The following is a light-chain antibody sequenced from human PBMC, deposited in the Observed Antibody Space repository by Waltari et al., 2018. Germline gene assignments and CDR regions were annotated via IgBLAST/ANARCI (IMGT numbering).Light chain of an antibody. J-gene: IGLJ3*02. V-gene: IGLV2-23*01. CDR1: SSDVGSHNF. CDR2: EDN. Sequence: QSALTQPASVSGSPGQSITISCTESSSDVGSHNFVSWYQQHPGKAPKVMIYEDNMRPAGLSNRFSGSKSGITASLTISGLQADDEADYYCCSYAGGSPRWVFGGGTKLTVL. CDR3: CSYAGGSPRWV.